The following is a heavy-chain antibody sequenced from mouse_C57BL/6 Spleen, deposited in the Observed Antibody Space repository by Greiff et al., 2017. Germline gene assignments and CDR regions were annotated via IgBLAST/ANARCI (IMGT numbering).Heavy chain of an antibody. Sequence: QVQLQQPGAELVMPGASVKLSCKASGYTFTSYWMHWVKQRPGQGLEWIGEIDPSDSYTNYNQKFKGKSTLTVDKSSSTAYMQLSSLTSEDSAVYYGARWGYYGSNWYFDVWGTGTTVTVSS. CDR2: IDPSDSYT. CDR3: ARWGYYGSNWYFDV. J-gene: IGHJ1*03. V-gene: IGHV1-69*01. D-gene: IGHD1-1*01. CDR1: GYTFTSYW.